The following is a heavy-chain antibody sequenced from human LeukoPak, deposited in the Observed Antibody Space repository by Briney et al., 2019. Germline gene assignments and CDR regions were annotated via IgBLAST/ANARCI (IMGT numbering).Heavy chain of an antibody. J-gene: IGHJ4*02. D-gene: IGHD3-9*01. CDR2: ISSSGSTI. V-gene: IGHV3-48*03. CDR3: ARGFGILTGYDY. CDR1: GFTLSSYE. Sequence: PGGSLRLSCAASGFTLSSYEMNWVRQAPGKGLEWVSYISSSGSTIYYADSVKCRFTISRDNAKNSLYLQMNSLRAEDTAVYYCARGFGILTGYDYWGQGTLVTVSS.